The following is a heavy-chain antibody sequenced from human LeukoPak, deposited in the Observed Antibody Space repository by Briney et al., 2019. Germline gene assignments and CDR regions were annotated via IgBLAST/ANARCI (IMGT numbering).Heavy chain of an antibody. CDR2: IWYDGSTK. V-gene: IGHV3-33*01. CDR1: GFTFSTYG. CDR3: ARDRSYSSGYYGGSLDY. J-gene: IGHJ4*02. Sequence: GGSLRLSCAASGFTFSTYGMHWVRQVPGKGLEWVAIIWYDGSTKHYADSVKGRFTISRDNSKNTLYLQMNSLRAEDTAVYFCARDRSYSSGYYGGSLDYRGRGTLVTVSS. D-gene: IGHD3-22*01.